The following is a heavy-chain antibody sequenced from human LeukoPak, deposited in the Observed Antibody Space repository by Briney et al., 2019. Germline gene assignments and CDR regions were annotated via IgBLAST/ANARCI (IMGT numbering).Heavy chain of an antibody. CDR1: GFTFISYP. V-gene: IGHV3-23*01. CDR2: IGGSGGST. Sequence: PGGSLSRSCAASGFTFISYPMTWVRQAPGKGLEWVSLIGGSGGSTYYANSVKGRFTISRDDSKNTLYLQMNSLRADDTAIYHCAFAFENWGQGSLVTVSS. CDR3: AFAFEN. J-gene: IGHJ4*02.